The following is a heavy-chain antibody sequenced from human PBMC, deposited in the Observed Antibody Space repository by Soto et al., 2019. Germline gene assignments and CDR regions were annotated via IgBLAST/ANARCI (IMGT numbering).Heavy chain of an antibody. CDR1: GFTFSSYS. V-gene: IGHV3-48*01. Sequence: GGSLRLSCAASGFTFSSYSMNWVRQAPGKGLEWVSYISSSSSTIYYADSVKGRLTISRDNAKNQVVLTMTNMDPVDTATYYCARIKGIAVAGPYFDYWGQGTLVTVSS. D-gene: IGHD6-19*01. CDR2: ISSSSSTI. J-gene: IGHJ4*02. CDR3: ARIKGIAVAGPYFDY.